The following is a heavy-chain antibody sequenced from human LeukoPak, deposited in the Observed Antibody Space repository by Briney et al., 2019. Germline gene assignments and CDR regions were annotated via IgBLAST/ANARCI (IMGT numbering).Heavy chain of an antibody. Sequence: ASVKVSCKASGYTFTGYYMHWVRQAPGQGLEWMGWINPNSGGTNYAQKFQGRVTMTRDTSISTAYMELSRLRSDDTAVYYCARASMILVGYFDYWGQGSLVTVSS. CDR2: INPNSGGT. CDR3: ARASMILVGYFDY. CDR1: GYTFTGYY. V-gene: IGHV1-2*02. J-gene: IGHJ4*02. D-gene: IGHD3-22*01.